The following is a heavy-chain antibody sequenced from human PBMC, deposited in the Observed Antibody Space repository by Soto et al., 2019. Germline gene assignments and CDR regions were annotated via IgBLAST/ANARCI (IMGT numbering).Heavy chain of an antibody. J-gene: IGHJ4*02. D-gene: IGHD3-10*01. CDR2: INHSGST. Sequence: QVLLQQWGAGLLKPSETLSLTCAFYGGSFSGYYWSWIRQPPGKGLEWIGEINHSGSTNYNPSLKSRVTISVDTSKSQFSLKLSSVTAADTAVYYCARGPGPSGDYWGQGTLVTVSS. CDR1: GGSFSGYY. V-gene: IGHV4-34*01. CDR3: ARGPGPSGDY.